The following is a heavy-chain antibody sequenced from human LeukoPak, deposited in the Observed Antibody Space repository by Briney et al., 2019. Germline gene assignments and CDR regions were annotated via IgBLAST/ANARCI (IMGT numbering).Heavy chain of an antibody. CDR3: AKDRQRPRPYYYDSSGYYAHYFDY. Sequence: GGSLRLSCAASGFTFSNYAMSWVRQAPGKRLEWVSSISGSGATTYYADSVKGRFTISRDNSKNTLYLQMNSLRAEDTAVYYCAKDRQRPRPYYYDSSGYYAHYFDYWGQGTLVTVSS. D-gene: IGHD3-22*01. V-gene: IGHV3-23*01. J-gene: IGHJ4*02. CDR2: ISGSGATT. CDR1: GFTFSNYA.